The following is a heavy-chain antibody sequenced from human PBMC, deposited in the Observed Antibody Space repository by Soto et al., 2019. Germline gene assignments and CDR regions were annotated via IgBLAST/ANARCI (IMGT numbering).Heavy chain of an antibody. V-gene: IGHV1-18*01. Sequence: QVQLVQSGGEVKKPGASVTVSCKASGYTFINYHITRVRQAPGQGLEWMAWINTYNGMTDYAQKFQGRVTMTRDTSTSTAYMELRNLGSDDTAVYFCGKSPRGEMATDWGQGTLVTVSS. CDR2: INTYNGMT. CDR3: GKSPRGEMATD. D-gene: IGHD5-12*01. CDR1: GYTFINYH. J-gene: IGHJ4*02.